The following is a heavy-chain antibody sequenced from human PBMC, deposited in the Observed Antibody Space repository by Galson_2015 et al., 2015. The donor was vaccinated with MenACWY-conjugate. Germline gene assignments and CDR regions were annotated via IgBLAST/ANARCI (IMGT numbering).Heavy chain of an antibody. CDR2: ISCSTGVT. CDR1: GFTFSIYA. V-gene: IGHV3-23*01. CDR3: FALNSGIYY. J-gene: IGHJ4*02. Sequence: SLRLSFAASGFTFSIYAISWLRQAPGKGLEWVSAISCSTGVTYYADSVNGRFPIPRDNSKNTLYMQINSLRVGDTALYYCFALNSGIYYWGRGSLVIVSS. D-gene: IGHD2-15*01.